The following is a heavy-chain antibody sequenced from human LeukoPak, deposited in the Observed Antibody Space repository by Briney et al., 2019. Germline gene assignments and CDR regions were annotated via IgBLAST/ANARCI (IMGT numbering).Heavy chain of an antibody. J-gene: IGHJ6*03. D-gene: IGHD6-19*01. CDR2: IIPIFGTA. CDR1: GGTFSSYA. V-gene: IGHV1-69*05. CDR3: ATDSLTRAVAGLDYYYYYMDV. Sequence: SVKVSCKASGGTFSSYAISWVRQAPGQGLEWMGGIIPIFGTANYAQKFQGRVTITTDESTSTAYMELSSLRSEDTAVYYCATDSLTRAVAGLDYYYYYMDVWGKGTTVTVSS.